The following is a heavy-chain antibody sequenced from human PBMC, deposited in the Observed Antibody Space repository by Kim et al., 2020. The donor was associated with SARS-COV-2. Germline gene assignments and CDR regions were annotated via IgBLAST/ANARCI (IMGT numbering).Heavy chain of an antibody. V-gene: IGHV3-9*01. CDR3: AKAYTADYYGMDV. D-gene: IGHD5-18*01. CDR2: ISWNSGSI. CDR1: GFIFDDYA. Sequence: GGSLRLSCAASGFIFDDYAMHWVRQTPGKGLEWVSGISWNSGSIAYADSVKGRFTISRDNAKNSLYLQMNSLRAEDTALYYCAKAYTADYYGMDVWGQGTTVTVSS. J-gene: IGHJ6*02.